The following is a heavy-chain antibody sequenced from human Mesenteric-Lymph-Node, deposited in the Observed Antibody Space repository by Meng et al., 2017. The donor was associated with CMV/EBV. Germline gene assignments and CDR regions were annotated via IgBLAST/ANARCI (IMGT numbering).Heavy chain of an antibody. CDR2: ISSSSSYI. CDR3: ARDQEVGGLWLLYHYYGMDV. CDR1: GFTFSSYS. J-gene: IGHJ6*02. Sequence: ETLSLTCAASGFTFSSYSMNWVRQAPGKGLEWVSSISSSSSYIYYADSVKGRFTISRDNAKNSPYLQMNSLRAEDTAVYYCARDQEVGGLWLLYHYYGMDVWGQGTTVTVSS. V-gene: IGHV3-21*01. D-gene: IGHD5-18*01.